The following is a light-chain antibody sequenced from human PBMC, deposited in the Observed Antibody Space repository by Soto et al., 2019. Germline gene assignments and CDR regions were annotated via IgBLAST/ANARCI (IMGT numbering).Light chain of an antibody. Sequence: DIQMTQSPSTLSASVGDRVTISCRASQSVGSNLAWYQQKPGKVPKLLIFQASTLEPGVPSRFSGSGSGTEFILSISSLQPYDFATYYCQHYDVYPYAFGQGTKVEIK. CDR1: QSVGSN. CDR2: QAS. V-gene: IGKV1-5*03. J-gene: IGKJ2*01. CDR3: QHYDVYPYA.